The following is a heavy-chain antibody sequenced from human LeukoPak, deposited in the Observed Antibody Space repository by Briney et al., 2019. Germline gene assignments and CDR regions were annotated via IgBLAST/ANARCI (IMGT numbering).Heavy chain of an antibody. CDR2: INHSGST. Sequence: PSETLSLTCAVYGGSFSGYYWSWIRQPPGKGLEWIGEINHSGSTNYNPSLKSRVTISVDTSKNQFSLKLSSVTAADTAVYYCARGPYRGVTFLNGFDPWGQGTLVTVSS. V-gene: IGHV4-34*01. CDR3: ARGPYRGVTFLNGFDP. CDR1: GGSFSGYY. D-gene: IGHD3-10*01. J-gene: IGHJ5*02.